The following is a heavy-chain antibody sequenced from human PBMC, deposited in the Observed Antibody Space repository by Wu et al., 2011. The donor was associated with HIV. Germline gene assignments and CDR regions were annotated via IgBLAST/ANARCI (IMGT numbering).Heavy chain of an antibody. CDR2: INPKNGDT. D-gene: IGHD3-16*01. Sequence: QVQLVQSGAEVKKPGASVKVSCKAAGYTFTSYYMHWVRQAPGQGLEWMGVINPKNGDTNSAQELKGRVTITTDTPTSTVYLVLSSLRSADTAVYYCARVPLRLGELTAPYDAFDIWGQGDNGHRLF. V-gene: IGHV1-46*01. J-gene: IGHJ3*02. CDR3: ARVPLRLGELTAPYDAFDI. CDR1: GYTFTSYY.